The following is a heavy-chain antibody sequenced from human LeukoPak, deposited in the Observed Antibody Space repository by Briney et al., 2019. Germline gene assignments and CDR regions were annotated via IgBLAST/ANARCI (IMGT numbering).Heavy chain of an antibody. CDR3: ARSVRAAGYYYGSGSLDY. J-gene: IGHJ4*02. CDR1: GGTFSSYA. V-gene: IGHV1-69*04. Sequence: GSSVKVPCKASGGTFSSYAISWVRQAPGQGLEWMGRIIPILGIANYAQKFQGRVTITADKSTSTAYMELSSLRSEDTAVYYCARSVRAAGYYYGSGSLDYWGQGTLVIVSS. D-gene: IGHD3-10*01. CDR2: IIPILGIA.